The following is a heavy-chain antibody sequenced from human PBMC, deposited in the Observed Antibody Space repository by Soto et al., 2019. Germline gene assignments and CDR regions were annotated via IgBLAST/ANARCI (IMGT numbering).Heavy chain of an antibody. D-gene: IGHD5-18*01. Sequence: SETLSLTCTVSGGSISSGSYYWGWIRQPPGKGLEWIGSIYYSGSTYYNPSLKSRVTISVDTSKNQFSLKLSSVTAADTAVYYCASQDSRGYSYGMYVWGQGTTVTVSS. CDR3: ASQDSRGYSYGMYV. V-gene: IGHV4-39*01. CDR2: IYYSGST. J-gene: IGHJ6*02. CDR1: GGSISSGSYY.